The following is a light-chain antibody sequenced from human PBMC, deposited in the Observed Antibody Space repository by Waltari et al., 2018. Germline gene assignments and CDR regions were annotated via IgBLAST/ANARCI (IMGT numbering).Light chain of an antibody. CDR2: GKN. V-gene: IGLV3-19*01. Sequence: SSELTQDPAVSVALGQTVRITCQGDSLRSYYASWYQQKPGQAPVLVIYGKNNRPSGIPKRFSGSSSGNTASLTITGAQAEDEADYYCNSRDSSGNHYVFGTGTKVTVL. CDR3: NSRDSSGNHYV. CDR1: SLRSYY. J-gene: IGLJ1*01.